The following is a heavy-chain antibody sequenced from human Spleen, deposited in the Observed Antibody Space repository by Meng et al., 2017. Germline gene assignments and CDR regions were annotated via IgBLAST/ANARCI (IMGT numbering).Heavy chain of an antibody. CDR3: ARATSYDYRFDY. CDR2: IYNSGTT. V-gene: IGHV4-39*01. CDR1: GGSISSRSYS. Sequence: QLKLQASGPGLVKPSETLSRTCTVSGGSISSRSYSWGCIRPPPGTGLEWIGSIYNSGTTYYNPSLKSRVTVSVDTSKNQFSLKLSSVTAADTAVYSCARATSYDYRFDYWGQGTLVTVSS. J-gene: IGHJ4*02. D-gene: IGHD3-16*01.